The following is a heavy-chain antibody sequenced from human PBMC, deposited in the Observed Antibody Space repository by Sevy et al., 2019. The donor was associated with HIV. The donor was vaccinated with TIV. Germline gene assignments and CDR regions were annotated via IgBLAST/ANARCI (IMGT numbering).Heavy chain of an antibody. J-gene: IGHJ5*02. CDR2: ISAYNGNT. V-gene: IGHV1-18*01. D-gene: IGHD3-10*01. CDR3: ARVSITLVRGVIDWFDP. Sequence: ASVKVSCKASGYTFTSYGISWVRQAPGQGLEWMGWISAYNGNTNYAQKLQGRVTMTTDTSTSTAYMELRSRGSDDTAVYYCARVSITLVRGVIDWFDPWGQGTLVTVSS. CDR1: GYTFTSYG.